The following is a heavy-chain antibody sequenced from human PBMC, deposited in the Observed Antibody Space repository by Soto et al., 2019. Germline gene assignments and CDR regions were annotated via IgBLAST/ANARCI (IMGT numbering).Heavy chain of an antibody. CDR1: GGSISSAAYC. CDR3: ARGQWELLPPAYYYYGMDV. D-gene: IGHD1-26*01. J-gene: IGHJ6*02. CDR2: IYDGGTA. Sequence: SETLSLTCTVSGGSISSAAYCWSWIRQSPDKGLEWIGHIYDGGTAYNSPSLKGRVTISADTSKNQFSLKLSSVTAADTAVYYCARGQWELLPPAYYYYGMDVWGQGTTVTVSS. V-gene: IGHV4-30-2*06.